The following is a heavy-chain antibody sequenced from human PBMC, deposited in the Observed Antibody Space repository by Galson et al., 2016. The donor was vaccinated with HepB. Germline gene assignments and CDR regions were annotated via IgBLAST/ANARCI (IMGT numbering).Heavy chain of an antibody. CDR3: ARRVNKSGRDYYYSGRTFLYYGLDV. CDR1: GDSVSADSYY. V-gene: IGHV4-61*01. CDR2: IHYTGST. J-gene: IGHJ6*02. Sequence: ETLSLTCSVSGDSVSADSYYWNWIRQPPGKGLEWIGYIHYTGSTKYNPSLKTHFTISVDTSKNQFSLRLTSVTAADTAVYYCARRVNKSGRDYYYSGRTFLYYGLDVWGQGTTVTVSS. D-gene: IGHD3-10*01.